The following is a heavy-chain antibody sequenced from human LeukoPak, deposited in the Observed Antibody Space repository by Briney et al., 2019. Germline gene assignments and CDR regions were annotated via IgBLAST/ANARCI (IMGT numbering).Heavy chain of an antibody. Sequence: SETLSLTCSVSGDSISMHYWNWIRQPPGKGLEWIGEINHSGSTNYNPSLKSRVTISVDTSKNQFSLKLSSVTAADTAVYYCARGRITMIRGAPLWFDPWGQGTLVTVSS. J-gene: IGHJ5*02. D-gene: IGHD3-10*01. CDR2: INHSGST. V-gene: IGHV4-34*01. CDR3: ARGRITMIRGAPLWFDP. CDR1: GDSISMHY.